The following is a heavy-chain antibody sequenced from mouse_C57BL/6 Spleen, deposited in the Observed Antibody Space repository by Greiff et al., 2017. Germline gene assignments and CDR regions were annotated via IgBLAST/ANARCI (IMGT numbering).Heavy chain of an antibody. CDR3: ARSGYYGSSYDWYFDV. D-gene: IGHD1-1*01. CDR1: DYAFSSYW. Sequence: QVHVKQSGAELVKPGASVKISCKASDYAFSSYWMNWVKQRPGKGLEWIGQIYPGDGDTNYNGKFKGKATLTADKSSSTAYMQLSSLTSEDSAVYFCARSGYYGSSYDWYFDVWGTGTTVTVSS. V-gene: IGHV1-80*01. J-gene: IGHJ1*03. CDR2: IYPGDGDT.